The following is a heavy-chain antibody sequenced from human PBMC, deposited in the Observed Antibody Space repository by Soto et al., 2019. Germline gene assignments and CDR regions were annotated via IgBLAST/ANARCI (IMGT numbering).Heavy chain of an antibody. Sequence: PSETLSLTCTVSGGSISSYYWSWIRQPPGKGLEWIGYIYYSGSTNYNPSLKSRVTISVDTSKNQFSLKLSSVTAADTAVYYCARAYSGYDWEGRWFDPWGQGTLVTVSS. D-gene: IGHD5-12*01. V-gene: IGHV4-59*01. J-gene: IGHJ5*02. CDR1: GGSISSYY. CDR2: IYYSGST. CDR3: ARAYSGYDWEGRWFDP.